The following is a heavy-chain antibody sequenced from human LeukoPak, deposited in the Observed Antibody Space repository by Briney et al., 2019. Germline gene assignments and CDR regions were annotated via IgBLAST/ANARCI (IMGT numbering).Heavy chain of an antibody. CDR2: ISSSGSGGST. D-gene: IGHD3-22*01. V-gene: IGHV3-23*01. Sequence: GGSLRLSCAASGFTFSSYEMNWVRQAPGKGLEWVSHISSSGSGGSTYYADSVKGRFTISRDNSKSTLNLQMNSLRVEDTAVYYCAKDPRASSAYYYDRLGYWGQGTLVTVSS. J-gene: IGHJ4*02. CDR3: AKDPRASSAYYYDRLGY. CDR1: GFTFSSYE.